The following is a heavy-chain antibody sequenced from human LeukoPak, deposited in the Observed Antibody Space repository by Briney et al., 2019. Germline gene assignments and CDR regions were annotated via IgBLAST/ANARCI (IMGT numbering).Heavy chain of an antibody. CDR2: INPNSGGT. V-gene: IGHV1-2*02. J-gene: IGHJ6*04. D-gene: IGHD3/OR15-3a*01. CDR3: ARDPSPGSYYYFYLDV. CDR1: GYTLTDYY. Sequence: ASVKVSCKASGYTLTDYYIHWVRQAPGQGLEWMGWINPNSGGTNYTQKFQGRVTMTTDTSVSTAYMELSRLRSDGTAVYYCARDPSPGSYYYFYLDVWGKGTTVTVSS.